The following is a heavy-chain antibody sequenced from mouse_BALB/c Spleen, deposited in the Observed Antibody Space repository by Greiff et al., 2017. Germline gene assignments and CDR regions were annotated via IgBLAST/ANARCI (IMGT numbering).Heavy chain of an antibody. V-gene: IGHV5-6-3*01. CDR3: ARVTYYFDD. Sequence: EVMLVESGGGLVQPGGSLKLSCAASGFTFSSYGMSWVRQTPDKRLELVATINSNGGSTYYPDSVKGRFTISRDNAKNTLYLQMSSLKSEDTAMYYCARVTYYFDDWGQGTTLTVSS. CDR1: GFTFSSYG. CDR2: INSNGGST. J-gene: IGHJ2*01.